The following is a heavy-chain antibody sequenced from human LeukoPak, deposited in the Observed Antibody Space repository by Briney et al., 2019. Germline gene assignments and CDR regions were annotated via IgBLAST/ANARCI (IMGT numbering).Heavy chain of an antibody. CDR1: GFTFASYG. Sequence: PGGXLXLSXXASGFTFASYGMSWVRQAPGKGLEWVSTISGTGSGTYYADSVKGRFTISRGNSKNTLYLQMNSLRAEDTATYYCAKGKSYYEFDFWGQGTLVIVSS. V-gene: IGHV3-23*01. D-gene: IGHD1-26*01. CDR3: AKGKSYYEFDF. CDR2: ISGTGSGT. J-gene: IGHJ4*02.